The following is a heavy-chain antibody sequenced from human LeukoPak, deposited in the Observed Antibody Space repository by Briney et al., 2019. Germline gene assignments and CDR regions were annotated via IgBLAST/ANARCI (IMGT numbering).Heavy chain of an antibody. CDR3: ARVVGSSGWYLGY. CDR1: GFTFSGHW. Sequence: PGGSLRLSCTASGFTFSGHWIHWVRQPPGMGLVWVSRINERGTDSMYAESVKGRFTISRDNAKNTVYLQMNSLRAEDTAVYYCARVVGSSGWYLGYWGQGTLVTVSS. CDR2: INERGTDS. J-gene: IGHJ4*02. V-gene: IGHV3-74*03. D-gene: IGHD6-19*01.